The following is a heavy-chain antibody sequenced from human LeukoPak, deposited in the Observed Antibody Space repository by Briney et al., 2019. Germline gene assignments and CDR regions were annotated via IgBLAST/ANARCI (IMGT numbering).Heavy chain of an antibody. CDR1: GFTFSSYW. CDR2: INPGGSSI. J-gene: IGHJ4*02. CDR3: GESTQADDY. Sequence: GGSLRLSCAASGFTFSSYWMHWVRQVPGKGLVWVARINPGGSSITYADSVKGRFTISRDNAKHTLYLQMDSLRAEDPGVYYCGESTQADDYWGQETLVTVSS. V-gene: IGHV3-74*01.